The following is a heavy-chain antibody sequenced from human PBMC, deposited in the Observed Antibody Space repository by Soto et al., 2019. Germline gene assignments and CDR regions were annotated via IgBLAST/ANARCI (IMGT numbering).Heavy chain of an antibody. D-gene: IGHD5-18*01. CDR3: VKGDLDTAVVNSPDAFDF. CDR1: GFIFNDYG. Sequence: QVKLVESGGGVVQPGRSLRLSCEASGFIFNDYGMHWVRQAPGKGLDWVAVISFDGNNKYYAQSVKGRFTISRDNSKNTLFLHMDSLRRGDTAVYHCVKGDLDTAVVNSPDAFDFWGQGTMVTVSS. J-gene: IGHJ3*01. V-gene: IGHV3-30*18. CDR2: ISFDGNNK.